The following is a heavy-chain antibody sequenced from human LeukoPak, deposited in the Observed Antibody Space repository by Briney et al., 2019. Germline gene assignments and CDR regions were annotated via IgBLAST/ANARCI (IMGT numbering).Heavy chain of an antibody. J-gene: IGHJ4*02. CDR3: AREAYGYFNYFDY. D-gene: IGHD5-18*01. V-gene: IGHV3-7*01. CDR1: GFTFSGYW. CDR2: IDQDGSEK. Sequence: PGGSLRLSCVASGFTFSGYWMSWVRQTPGKGLEWVANIDQDGSEKYYVDSVKGRFSISRDNAKNSLYLQMNSLRAEDTAVYYCAREAYGYFNYFDYWGQGTLVTVSS.